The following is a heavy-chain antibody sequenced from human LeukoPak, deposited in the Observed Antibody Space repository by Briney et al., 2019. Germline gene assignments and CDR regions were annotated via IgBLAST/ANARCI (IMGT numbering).Heavy chain of an antibody. J-gene: IGHJ4*02. CDR2: INHSGST. Sequence: SETLSLTCTISGGSVSDYYWSWIRQPPGKGLEWIGEINHSGSTNYNPSLKSRVTISVDTSKNQFSLKLSSVTAADTAVYYCARLKLRRSHYSFDYWGQGTLVTVSS. D-gene: IGHD3-16*01. V-gene: IGHV4-34*01. CDR3: ARLKLRRSHYSFDY. CDR1: GGSVSDYY.